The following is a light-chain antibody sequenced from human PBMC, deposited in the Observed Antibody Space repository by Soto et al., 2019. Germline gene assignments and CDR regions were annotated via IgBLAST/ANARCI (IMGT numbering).Light chain of an antibody. CDR3: QQSFSTPRT. CDR1: QSITSY. J-gene: IGKJ1*01. Sequence: DIQMTQSPSSLSASVGDRVTITCRASQSITSYLNWYQQKPGTAPKLLIYAASSLQSGVPSRFSGSGSGTDFTLTISSPQPEDFATYYCQQSFSTPRTFGQGTKVEIK. CDR2: AAS. V-gene: IGKV1-39*01.